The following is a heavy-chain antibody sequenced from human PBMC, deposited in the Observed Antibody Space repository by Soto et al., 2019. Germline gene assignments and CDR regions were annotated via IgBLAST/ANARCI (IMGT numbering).Heavy chain of an antibody. CDR2: INPSGGST. J-gene: IGHJ4*02. V-gene: IGHV1-46*01. CDR1: GYTFTSYY. CDR3: ARDHGALAGKAFDY. D-gene: IGHD6-19*01. Sequence: QVQLVQSGAEVTKPGASVKVSCKASGYTFTSYYMHWVRQAPGQVLEWMGIINPSGGSTSYAQKFQGRVNMTRDTFTRTVYMELSSLRSEDTALYYCARDHGALAGKAFDYWGQGTLVTVSS.